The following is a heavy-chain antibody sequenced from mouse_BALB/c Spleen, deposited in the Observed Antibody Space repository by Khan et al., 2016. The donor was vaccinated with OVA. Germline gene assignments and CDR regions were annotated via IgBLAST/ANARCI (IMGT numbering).Heavy chain of an antibody. D-gene: IGHD2-12*01. Sequence: MQLEESGAELVKPGASVKLSCTASGFNIKDTYMHWVKQRPEQGLVWIGRIVPANGNTKYDPKFQGKATITADTSSNTSYLQLSSLTSEDTTVDYCTHHSYSTRYLEVWGPGTTVTVSS. CDR2: IVPANGNT. J-gene: IGHJ1*01. V-gene: IGHV14-3*02. CDR3: THHSYSTRYLEV. CDR1: GFNIKDTY.